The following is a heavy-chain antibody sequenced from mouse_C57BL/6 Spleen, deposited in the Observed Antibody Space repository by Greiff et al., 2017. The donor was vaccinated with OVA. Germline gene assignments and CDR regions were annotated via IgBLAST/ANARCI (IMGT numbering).Heavy chain of an antibody. D-gene: IGHD1-1*01. Sequence: QVQLQQPGAELVMPGASVKLSCKASGYTFTSYWMHWVKQRPGQGLEWIGEIDPSDSYTNYNQKFKGKSTLTVDKSSSTAYMQLSSLTSEDSAVYYCARSYYYGSSSFAYWGQGTLVTVAA. CDR1: GYTFTSYW. CDR3: ARSYYYGSSSFAY. CDR2: IDPSDSYT. J-gene: IGHJ3*01. V-gene: IGHV1-69*01.